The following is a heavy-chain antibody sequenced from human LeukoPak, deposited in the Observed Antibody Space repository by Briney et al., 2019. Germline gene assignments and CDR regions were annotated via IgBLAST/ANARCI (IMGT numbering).Heavy chain of an antibody. Sequence: PGGSLRLSCTASGFTFSSHAMTWVRQAPGKGLECVSVISGIGTTTYYADSVKGRFTISRDNSKNTLFLQMNSLRVEDTATYYCTKKRTTSVTDWFDPWGQGTLVTVSS. D-gene: IGHD4-17*01. CDR1: GFTFSSHA. CDR2: ISGIGTTT. V-gene: IGHV3-23*01. J-gene: IGHJ5*02. CDR3: TKKRTTSVTDWFDP.